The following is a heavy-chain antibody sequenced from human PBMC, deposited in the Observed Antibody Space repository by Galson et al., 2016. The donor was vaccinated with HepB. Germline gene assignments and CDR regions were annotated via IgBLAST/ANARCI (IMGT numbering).Heavy chain of an antibody. CDR1: GFTFSNYW. CDR3: ARGDIVGAIFDY. CDR2: IKTDGSIT. Sequence: SLRLSCAASGFTFSNYWMYWVRQAPGKGLVWVSRIKTDGSITGYADSVKGRFTISRANGKKTMYLQMNSLRAEDTAVYYCARGDIVGAIFDYWGQGTLVTVPS. D-gene: IGHD1-26*01. J-gene: IGHJ4*02. V-gene: IGHV3-74*01.